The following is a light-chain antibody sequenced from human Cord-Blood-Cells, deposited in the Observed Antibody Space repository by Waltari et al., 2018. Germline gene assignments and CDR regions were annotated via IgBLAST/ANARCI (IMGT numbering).Light chain of an antibody. CDR2: AAS. J-gene: IGKJ5*01. Sequence: DIQMTQSPSPLSASVGDRVTITCRASQSISSYLNWYQQKPGKAPKLLIYAASSLQSGVPSRFSGSGSGTDFTLTISSLQPEDFATYYCQQANSFPITFGQGTRLEIK. V-gene: IGKV1-39*01. CDR3: QQANSFPIT. CDR1: QSISSY.